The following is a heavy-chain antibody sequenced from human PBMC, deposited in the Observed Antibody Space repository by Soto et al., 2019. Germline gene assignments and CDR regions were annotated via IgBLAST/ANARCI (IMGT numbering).Heavy chain of an antibody. Sequence: LRLSCAASAFTFSSYSMNWVRQAPGKGLQWASSISSSSSYIYCADSVKGRLTITRDNAKNSLYLQMNSLRAEDTAVYDCAILSRHDCAFWGQGTLVTV. CDR2: ISSSSSYI. CDR1: AFTFSSYS. V-gene: IGHV3-21*01. J-gene: IGHJ1*01. CDR3: AILSRHDCAF. D-gene: IGHD2-21*01.